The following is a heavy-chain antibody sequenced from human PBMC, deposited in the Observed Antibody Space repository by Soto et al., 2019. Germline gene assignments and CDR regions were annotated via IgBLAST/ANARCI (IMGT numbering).Heavy chain of an antibody. D-gene: IGHD4-17*01. CDR2: IWYDGSNK. V-gene: IGHV3-33*01. J-gene: IGHJ4*02. CDR3: ARDSLPHGDYINYFDY. CDR1: GFTFSSYG. Sequence: QVQLVESGGGVVQPGRSLRLSCAASGFTFSSYGMHWVRQAPGKGLEWVAVIWYDGSNKYYADSVKGRFTISRDNSKNTLYLQMNSLRAEDTAVYYCARDSLPHGDYINYFDYWCQGTLVTVSS.